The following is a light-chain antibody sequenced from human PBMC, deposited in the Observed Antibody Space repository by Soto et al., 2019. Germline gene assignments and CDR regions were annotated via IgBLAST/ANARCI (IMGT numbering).Light chain of an antibody. CDR2: AAF. V-gene: IGKV1-39*01. CDR3: QQSYTTPHT. J-gene: IGKJ2*01. Sequence: DIQMTQSPPSLSASAGDTVTITYRASQRMSSYLNWYQQKAGAAPTLLISAAFTLQSGVPSRFSGSGSGTDFTLTISSLQPEDSATYYCQQSYTTPHTFGQGTKLEI. CDR1: QRMSSY.